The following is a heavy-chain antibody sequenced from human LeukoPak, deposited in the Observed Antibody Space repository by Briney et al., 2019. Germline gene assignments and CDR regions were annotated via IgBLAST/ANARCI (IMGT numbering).Heavy chain of an antibody. CDR1: GYTFTSYY. CDR3: ARAQTGSAGPLSIAVAGIDDY. CDR2: INPSGGST. D-gene: IGHD6-19*01. J-gene: IGHJ4*02. Sequence: ASVKVSCKASGYTFTSYYMHWVRRAPGQGLEWMGIINPSGGSTSYAQKFQGRVTMTRDTSTSTVYMELSSLRSEDTAVYYCARAQTGSAGPLSIAVAGIDDYWGQGTLVTVSS. V-gene: IGHV1-46*01.